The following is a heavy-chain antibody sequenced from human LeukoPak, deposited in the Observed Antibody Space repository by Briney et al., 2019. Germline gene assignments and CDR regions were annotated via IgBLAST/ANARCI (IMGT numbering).Heavy chain of an antibody. D-gene: IGHD2-15*01. V-gene: IGHV4-59*12. J-gene: IGHJ6*02. CDR1: GGSISSYY. Sequence: PSETLSLTCTVSGGSISSYYWSWIRQPPGKGLEWIGYIYYSGSTNYNPSLKSRVSMSLDTSKNQFSLKLSSVTAADTAVYYCARWPSVAPSQKGRDRLDYYYYGMDVWGQGTTVTVSS. CDR2: IYYSGST. CDR3: ARWPSVAPSQKGRDRLDYYYYGMDV.